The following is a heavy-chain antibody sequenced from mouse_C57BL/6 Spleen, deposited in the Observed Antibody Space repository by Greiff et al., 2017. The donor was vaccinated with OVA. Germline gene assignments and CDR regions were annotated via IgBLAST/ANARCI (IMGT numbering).Heavy chain of an antibody. J-gene: IGHJ2*01. CDR1: GFTFSDYY. D-gene: IGHD1-1*01. CDR3: ARARGYYGSNYYVDG. CDR2: INYDGSST. V-gene: IGHV5-16*01. Sequence: DVQLVESEGGLVQPGSSMKLSCTASGFTFSDYYMAWVRQVPEKGLEWVANINYDGSSTYYLDSLKSRFILSRDNAKNILYLQMSSRKSEDTATYYCARARGYYGSNYYVDGWGQGTTLTVSS.